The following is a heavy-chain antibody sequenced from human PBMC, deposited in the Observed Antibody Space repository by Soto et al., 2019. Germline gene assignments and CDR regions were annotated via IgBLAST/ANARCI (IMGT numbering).Heavy chain of an antibody. V-gene: IGHV1-18*04. CDR3: ARERYYYDSSGLGGYFDY. Sequence: ASVKVSCKASGYTFTSYGISWVRQAPGQGLEWMGWIRAYNGNTNYAQKLQGRVTMTTDTSTSTAYMELRSLRSDDTAVYYCARERYYYDSSGLGGYFDYWGQGTLVTVSS. CDR2: IRAYNGNT. J-gene: IGHJ4*02. D-gene: IGHD3-22*01. CDR1: GYTFTSYG.